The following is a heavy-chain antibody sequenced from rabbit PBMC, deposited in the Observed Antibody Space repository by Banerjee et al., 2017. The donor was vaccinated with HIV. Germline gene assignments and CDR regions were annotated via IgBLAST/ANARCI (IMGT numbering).Heavy chain of an antibody. J-gene: IGHJ4*01. Sequence: QEQLVESGGGLVQPEGSLTLTCTASGFSFSSSYWICWVRQAPGKGLEWIACIYGGSSGSTYYASWAKGRFTISKTSSTTVTLQMTSLTAADTATYFCARDLAGVIGWNFNLWGPGTLVTVS. D-gene: IGHD4-1*01. CDR1: GFSFSSSYW. CDR3: ARDLAGVIGWNFNL. V-gene: IGHV1S45*01. CDR2: IYGGSSGST.